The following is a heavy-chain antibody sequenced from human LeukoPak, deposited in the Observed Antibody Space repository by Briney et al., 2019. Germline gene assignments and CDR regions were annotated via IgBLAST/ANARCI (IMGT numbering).Heavy chain of an antibody. CDR1: GFTFSSYW. J-gene: IGHJ3*02. D-gene: IGHD3-22*01. V-gene: IGHV3-7*01. CDR3: ARAAPHYYDSSGLDAFDI. Sequence: QTGGSLRLSCAASGFTFSSYWMSWVRQAPGKGLEWVANIKQDGSEKYYVDSVKGRFTISRDNAKNSLYLQMNSLRAEDTAVYYCARAAPHYYDSSGLDAFDIWGQGTMVTVSS. CDR2: IKQDGSEK.